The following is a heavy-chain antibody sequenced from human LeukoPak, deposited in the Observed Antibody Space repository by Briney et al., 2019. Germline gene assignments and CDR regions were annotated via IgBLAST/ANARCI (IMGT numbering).Heavy chain of an antibody. D-gene: IGHD3-9*01. CDR3: ARMPDILTGLDP. CDR2: IYYSGST. J-gene: IGHJ5*02. Sequence: SETLSLTCTVSGGSISNYYWSWIRQPPGQGLEWIAYIYYSGSTNYNPSLKSRVTISVDTSKNQFSLKLSSVTTVDTAVYYCARMPDILTGLDPWGQGTVVTVSS. CDR1: GGSISNYY. V-gene: IGHV4-59*01.